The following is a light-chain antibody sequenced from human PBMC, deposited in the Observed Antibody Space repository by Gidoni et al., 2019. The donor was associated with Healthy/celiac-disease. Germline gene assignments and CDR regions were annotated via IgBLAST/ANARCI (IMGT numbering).Light chain of an antibody. CDR2: DAS. J-gene: IGKJ3*01. CDR3: QQRSNWPPIFT. CDR1: QSVSSY. V-gene: IGKV3-11*01. Sequence: EIVLTQSPATLPLSPGERPTLSCRASQSVSSYLAWYQQKPGQAPRLLIYDASNRATGIPARFSGSGSGTEFTLTISSLEPEDFAVYYCQQRSNWPPIFTFGPGTKVDIK.